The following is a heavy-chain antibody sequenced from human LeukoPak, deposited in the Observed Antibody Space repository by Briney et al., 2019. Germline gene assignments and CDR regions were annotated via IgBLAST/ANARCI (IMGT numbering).Heavy chain of an antibody. V-gene: IGHV1-69*05. CDR2: VIPIFGTA. CDR3: ASHSYSSGWYKGYYFDY. Sequence: SVKVSCKASGGTFSSYAISWVRQAPGQGLEWMGGVIPIFGTANYAQKFQGRVTITTDESTSTAYMELSSLRSEDTAVYYCASHSYSSGWYKGYYFDYWGQGTLVTVSS. J-gene: IGHJ4*02. D-gene: IGHD6-19*01. CDR1: GGTFSSYA.